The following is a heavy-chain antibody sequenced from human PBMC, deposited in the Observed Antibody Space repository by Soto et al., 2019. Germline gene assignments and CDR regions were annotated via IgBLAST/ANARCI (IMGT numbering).Heavy chain of an antibody. CDR2: ISAYNGNT. V-gene: IGHV1-18*01. CDR1: GYTFTSYG. D-gene: IGHD3-9*01. Sequence: ASVKVSCKASGYTFTSYGISWVRQAPGQGLEWMGWISAYNGNTNYAQKLQGRVTMTTDTSTSTAYMELRSLRSDDTAVYYCARDRGPLRYFYWFPPADYWGQGPLVTVSS. CDR3: ARDRGPLRYFYWFPPADY. J-gene: IGHJ4*02.